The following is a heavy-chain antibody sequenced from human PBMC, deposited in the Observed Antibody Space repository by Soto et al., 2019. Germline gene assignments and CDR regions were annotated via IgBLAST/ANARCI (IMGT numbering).Heavy chain of an antibody. V-gene: IGHV4-4*02. CDR1: GGSISSTNW. J-gene: IGHJ4*02. CDR3: TRGGDAYKNGH. D-gene: IGHD2-21*01. Sequence: PSETLYLTCVVSGGSISSTNWWTWVRQTPGKGLEWIGEVYHTGSTKYNPSLKNRVTISVDTSKNQFSLKLTSVNAADTAVYYCTRGGDAYKNGHWGQGTLVTVS. CDR2: VYHTGST.